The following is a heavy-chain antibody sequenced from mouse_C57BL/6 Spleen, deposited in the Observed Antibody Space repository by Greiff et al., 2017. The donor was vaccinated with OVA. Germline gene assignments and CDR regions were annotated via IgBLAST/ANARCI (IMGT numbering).Heavy chain of an antibody. CDR1: GYTFTDYN. CDR3: ARAGYGSSYRGYCDY. V-gene: IGHV1-18*01. J-gene: IGHJ2*01. Sequence: EVQLQQSGPELVKPGASVKIPCKASGYTFTDYNMDWVKQSHGKSLEWIGDINPNNGGTIYNQKFKGKATLTVDKSSSTAYMELRSLTSEDTAVYYCARAGYGSSYRGYCDYGGKDTTLTVSS. CDR2: INPNNGGT. D-gene: IGHD1-1*01.